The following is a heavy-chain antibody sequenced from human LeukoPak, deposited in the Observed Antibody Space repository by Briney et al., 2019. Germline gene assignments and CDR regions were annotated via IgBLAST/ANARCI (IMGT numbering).Heavy chain of an antibody. J-gene: IGHJ4*02. CDR2: ISSSGSTI. Sequence: GGSLRLSYAASGFTFSSYEMNWVRQAPGKGREWVSYISSSGSTIYYADSVKGRFTISRDNAKNSLYLQMNSLRAEDTAVYYCARRMDIVATMTFDYWGQVTLVTVSS. D-gene: IGHD5-12*01. CDR3: ARRMDIVATMTFDY. V-gene: IGHV3-48*03. CDR1: GFTFSSYE.